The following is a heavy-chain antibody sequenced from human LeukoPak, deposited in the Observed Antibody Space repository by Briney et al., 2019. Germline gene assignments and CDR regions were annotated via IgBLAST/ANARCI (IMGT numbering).Heavy chain of an antibody. CDR3: ARHEYQVFPPANWFDP. J-gene: IGHJ5*02. D-gene: IGHD6-6*01. V-gene: IGHV4-39*02. Sequence: SETLSLTCTVSGDSVSSSNFFWGWIRQPPGKGLEWIGIFQYGGSAFYNPSLKSRETISVDTSNNHFSLKLTSVTAADSAVYYCARHEYQVFPPANWFDPWGQGTLVTVSS. CDR1: GDSVSSSNFF. CDR2: FQYGGSA.